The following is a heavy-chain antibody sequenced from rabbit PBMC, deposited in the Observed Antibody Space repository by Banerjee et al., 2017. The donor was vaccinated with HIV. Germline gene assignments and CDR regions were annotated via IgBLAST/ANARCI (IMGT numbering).Heavy chain of an antibody. D-gene: IGHD4-2*01. Sequence: QSLEESGGDLVKPGASLTLTCTASGFSLSHNYLMCWVRQAPGKGLEWIACIIISSGSTYYASWAKGRFTISKTSSTTVTLQMTSLTAADTATYFCARDAGYGGAAPFDFWGPGTLVTVS. CDR2: IIISSGST. J-gene: IGHJ4*01. V-gene: IGHV1S40*01. CDR3: ARDAGYGGAAPFDF. CDR1: GFSLSHNYL.